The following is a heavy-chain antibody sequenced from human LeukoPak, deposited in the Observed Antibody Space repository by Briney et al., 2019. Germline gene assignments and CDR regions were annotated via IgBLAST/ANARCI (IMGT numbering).Heavy chain of an antibody. CDR1: GGSISSSSYY. CDR3: ARGLWFGAPYYYYGMDV. D-gene: IGHD3-10*01. CDR2: INHSGST. J-gene: IGHJ6*02. V-gene: IGHV4-39*07. Sequence: SETLSLTCTVSGGSISSSSYYWGWIRQPPGKGLEWIGEINHSGSTNYNPSLKSRVTISVDTSKNQFSLKLSSVTAADTAVYYCARGLWFGAPYYYYGMDVWGQGTTVTVSS.